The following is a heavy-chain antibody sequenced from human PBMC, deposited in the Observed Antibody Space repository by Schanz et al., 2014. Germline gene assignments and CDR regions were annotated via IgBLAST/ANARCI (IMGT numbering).Heavy chain of an antibody. V-gene: IGHV3-30*03. CDR2: MSYDGSIK. Sequence: GQLAESGGGLVQPGGSLRLSCEASEFTFRDYYMSWIRQAPGKGLEWVAAMSYDGSIKYYGDSVEGRFTISRDNSRNTLYLQMNSLRTEDTAVYYCASPSGYSDYGTYFDFWGQGTLVTVSS. CDR3: ASPSGYSDYGTYFDF. D-gene: IGHD5-12*01. J-gene: IGHJ4*02. CDR1: EFTFRDYY.